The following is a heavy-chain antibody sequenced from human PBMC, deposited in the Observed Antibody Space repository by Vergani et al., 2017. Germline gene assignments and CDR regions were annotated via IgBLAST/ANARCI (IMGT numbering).Heavy chain of an antibody. CDR2: IDHTGRP. CDR3: ARVKIETNGHLFYFYYMDV. J-gene: IGHJ6*03. Sequence: QVQLQQLGGGLLKPSETLSLTCVVNGGSFTSYHWTWIRQSPGEGLEWVGDIDHTGRPDYNPSLKSRLTMSVDKSLNQFSLTLHSVTAPGTAIYLFARVKIETNGHLFYFYYMDVWGQGTAVTVS. CDR1: GGSFTSYH. V-gene: IGHV4-34*01. D-gene: IGHD2-8*01.